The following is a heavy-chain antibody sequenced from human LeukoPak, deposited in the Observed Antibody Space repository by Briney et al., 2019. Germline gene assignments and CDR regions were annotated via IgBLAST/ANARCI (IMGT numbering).Heavy chain of an antibody. Sequence: SETLSLTCAVSDGSISSSNWWSWVRQPPGKGLEWIGEIYHSGSTNYNPSLKSRVTISVDTFNNQFSLKLSSVTAADTAVYYCARRSGYSLPDYYFDYWGQGTLVTVSS. CDR1: DGSISSSNW. CDR2: IYHSGST. V-gene: IGHV4-4*02. D-gene: IGHD3-3*01. CDR3: ARRSGYSLPDYYFDY. J-gene: IGHJ4*02.